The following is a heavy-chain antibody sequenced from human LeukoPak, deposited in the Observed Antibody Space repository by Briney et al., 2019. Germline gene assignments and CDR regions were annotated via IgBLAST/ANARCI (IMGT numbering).Heavy chain of an antibody. J-gene: IGHJ3*02. D-gene: IGHD3-22*01. V-gene: IGHV3-30-3*01. CDR1: GFTFSSYA. CDR2: ISYDGSNK. Sequence: PGGSLRLSCAASGFTFSSYAMHWVRQAAGKGLEWVAVISYDGSNKYYADSVKGRFTISRDNSKNTLYLQMNSLRAEDTAVYYCARVGYYDSSGYLDAFDIWGQGTMVTVSS. CDR3: ARVGYYDSSGYLDAFDI.